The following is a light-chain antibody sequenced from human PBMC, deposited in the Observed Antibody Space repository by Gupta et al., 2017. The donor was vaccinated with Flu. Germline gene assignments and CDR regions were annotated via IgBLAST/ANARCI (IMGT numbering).Light chain of an antibody. V-gene: IGKV1-39*01. J-gene: IGKJ1*01. CDR2: AAS. Sequence: DIQMTPSPSSLPASVGDRVTITCRASQSISSYLNWYQQKPGKAPKLLIYAASSLQSGVPSRFSGSGSGTDFTLTISSLQPEDFATYYCQQSYSTLWTFGQGTKVEIK. CDR1: QSISSY. CDR3: QQSYSTLWT.